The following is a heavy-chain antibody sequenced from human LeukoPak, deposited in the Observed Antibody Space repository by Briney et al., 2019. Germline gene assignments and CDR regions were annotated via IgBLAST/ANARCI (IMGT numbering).Heavy chain of an antibody. CDR2: IKSKTDGGTT. V-gene: IGHV3-15*01. D-gene: IGHD1-26*01. J-gene: IGHJ4*02. CDR3: TTGGQIVGATGFDY. Sequence: GGPLRLSCAASGFTFSNAWMSWVRQAPGKGLEWVGRIKSKTDGGTTDYAAPVKGRFTISRDDSKNTLYLQMNSLKTEDTAVYYCTTGGQIVGATGFDYWGQGTLVTVSS. CDR1: GFTFSNAW.